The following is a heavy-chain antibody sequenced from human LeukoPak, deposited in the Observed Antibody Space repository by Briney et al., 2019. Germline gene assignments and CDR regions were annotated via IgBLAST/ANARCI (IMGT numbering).Heavy chain of an antibody. Sequence: QTGGSLRLSCAASGFTFSSYGMSWVRQAPGKGLEWVSAISSSGGSTYYADSVKGRFTISRDNSKNTLYLQMNSLRAEDTAVYYCAKMVEVPPARKPHMDVWGKGTTVTVSS. V-gene: IGHV3-23*01. D-gene: IGHD2-2*01. CDR3: AKMVEVPPARKPHMDV. CDR1: GFTFSSYG. J-gene: IGHJ6*03. CDR2: ISSSGGST.